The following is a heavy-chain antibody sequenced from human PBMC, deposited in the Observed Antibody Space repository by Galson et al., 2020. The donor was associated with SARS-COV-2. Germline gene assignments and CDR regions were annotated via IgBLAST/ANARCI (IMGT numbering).Heavy chain of an antibody. D-gene: IGHD4-17*01. CDR1: GGSISSDDHY. Sequence: SETLSLTCTVSGGSISSDDHYWSWIRQHPGKGLEWIGYIYYSGSTYYNPSLRSRISFSVDTSKNQFSLSLRSVTAADSAVYYCARKVTYYGDYEVNWFDPWGQGTLVTVSS. CDR2: IYYSGST. CDR3: ARKVTYYGDYEVNWFDP. V-gene: IGHV4-31*03. J-gene: IGHJ5*02.